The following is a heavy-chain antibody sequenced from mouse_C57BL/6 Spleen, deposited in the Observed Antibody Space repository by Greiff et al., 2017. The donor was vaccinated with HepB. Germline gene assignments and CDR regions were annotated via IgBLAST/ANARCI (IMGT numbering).Heavy chain of an antibody. V-gene: IGHV3-6*01. CDR2: ISYDGSN. J-gene: IGHJ4*01. CDR1: GYSITSGYY. D-gene: IGHD2-4*01. CDR3: ARGGYDYDFYYAMDY. Sequence: EVQLVESGPGLVKPSQSLSLTCSVAGYSITSGYYWNWIRQFPGNKLEWMGYISYDGSNNYNPSLKNRISITRDTSKNQFFLKLNSVTTEDTATYYCARGGYDYDFYYAMDYWGQGTSVTVSS.